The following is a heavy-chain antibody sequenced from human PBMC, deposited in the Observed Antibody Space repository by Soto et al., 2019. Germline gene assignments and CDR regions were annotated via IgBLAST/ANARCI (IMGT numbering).Heavy chain of an antibody. Sequence: GGSLRLSCAASGFTFDDYAMHWVRQAPGKGLEWVSGISWNSGSIGYADSVKGRFTISRDNAKNSLYLQMNSLRAEDTALYYCAKDFVSSSWQNYYYYGMDVWGQGTTVTVSS. J-gene: IGHJ6*02. V-gene: IGHV3-9*01. D-gene: IGHD6-13*01. CDR3: AKDFVSSSWQNYYYYGMDV. CDR1: GFTFDDYA. CDR2: ISWNSGSI.